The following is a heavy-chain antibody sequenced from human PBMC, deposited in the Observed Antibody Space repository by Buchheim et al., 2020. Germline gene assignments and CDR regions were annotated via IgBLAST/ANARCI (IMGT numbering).Heavy chain of an antibody. V-gene: IGHV3-30*18. CDR1: GFTFSSYG. Sequence: QVQLVESGGGVVQPGRSLRLSCAASGFTFSSYGMHWVRQAPGKGLEWVAVISYVGSNTYYADSVKGRFTISRDNSKNTRYLQMNSLRAEGTAVYYWAKDGPRGGGDWYFDLWGRGTL. CDR2: ISYVGSNT. D-gene: IGHD3-16*01. CDR3: AKDGPRGGGDWYFDL. J-gene: IGHJ2*01.